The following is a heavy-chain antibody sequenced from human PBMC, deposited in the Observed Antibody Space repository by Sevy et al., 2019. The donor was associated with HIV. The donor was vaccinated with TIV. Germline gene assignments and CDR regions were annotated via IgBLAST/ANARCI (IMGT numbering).Heavy chain of an antibody. Sequence: GGSLRLSCAASGFTFSSHAMHWVRQAPGKGLEWVELISYDEVIKYYAESVKGRFTIYMDNSKNTLYLQMNSLRADDTAVYYCAREGGYSTGWSPGNYWGQGTLVTVSS. J-gene: IGHJ4*02. V-gene: IGHV3-30*14. D-gene: IGHD6-19*01. CDR2: ISYDEVIK. CDR3: AREGGYSTGWSPGNY. CDR1: GFTFSSHA.